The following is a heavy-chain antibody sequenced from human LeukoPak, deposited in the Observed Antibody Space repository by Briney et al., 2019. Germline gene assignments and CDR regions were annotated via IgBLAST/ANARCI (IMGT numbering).Heavy chain of an antibody. Sequence: GASVKVSCKASGGTFSSYTISWVRQAPGQGLEWMGRIIPILGMANYAQKFQGRVTITADKSTSTAYMELSSLRSEDTAVYYCAIYCNSTSCRLGYWGQGTLVTVSS. J-gene: IGHJ4*02. D-gene: IGHD2-2*01. V-gene: IGHV1-69*02. CDR3: AIYCNSTSCRLGY. CDR1: GGTFSSYT. CDR2: IIPILGMA.